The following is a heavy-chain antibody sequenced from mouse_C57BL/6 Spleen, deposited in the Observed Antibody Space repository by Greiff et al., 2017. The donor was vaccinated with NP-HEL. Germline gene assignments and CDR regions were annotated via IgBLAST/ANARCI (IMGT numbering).Heavy chain of an antibody. V-gene: IGHV1-80*01. D-gene: IGHD1-1*01. CDR1: GYAFSSYW. Sequence: VQLQQSGAELVKPGASVKISCKASGYAFSSYWMNWVKQRPGKGLEWIGQIYPGDDDTNYNGKFKGKATLTADKSSSTAYMQLSSLTSEDSAFYFCARRYYGSSYWYFDVWGTGTTVTVSS. CDR2: IYPGDDDT. CDR3: ARRYYGSSYWYFDV. J-gene: IGHJ1*03.